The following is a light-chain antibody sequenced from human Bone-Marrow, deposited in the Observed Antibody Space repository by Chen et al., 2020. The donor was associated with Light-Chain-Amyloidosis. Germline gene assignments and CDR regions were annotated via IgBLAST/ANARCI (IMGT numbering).Light chain of an antibody. Sequence: EIVLTQSPGTLSLSPGEGANLSCRASQTISSNYLTWYQQKFGQAPRLLIYGSSSKATGIPDRFTGSGSGTDFTLTINRLEPEDFGMYYWQQYGTSPLTFGGGTKVEIK. CDR1: QTISSNY. V-gene: IGKV3-20*01. J-gene: IGKJ4*01. CDR3: QQYGTSPLT. CDR2: GSS.